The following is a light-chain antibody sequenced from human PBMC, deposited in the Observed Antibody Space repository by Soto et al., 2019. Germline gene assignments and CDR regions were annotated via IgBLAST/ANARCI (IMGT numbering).Light chain of an antibody. CDR3: CSYTTSSTLV. Sequence: QSALTQPRSVSGSPGQSVTISCTGTSSDVGGYNYVSWYQQNPGKAPKLMIYDVSKRPSGVSNRFSGSKSGNTASLTISGLQAEDEADYYCCSYTTSSTLVFGTGTKLTVL. CDR2: DVS. J-gene: IGLJ1*01. CDR1: SSDVGGYNY. V-gene: IGLV2-11*01.